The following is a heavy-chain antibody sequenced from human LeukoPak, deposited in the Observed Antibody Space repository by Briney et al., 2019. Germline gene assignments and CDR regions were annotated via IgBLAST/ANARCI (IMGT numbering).Heavy chain of an antibody. CDR1: GGSFSGYY. D-gene: IGHD3-22*01. CDR2: INHSGST. CDR3: ASTYYYDSSGPFDY. J-gene: IGHJ4*02. V-gene: IGHV4-34*01. Sequence: KPSETLSLTCAVYGGSFSGYYWSWIRQPPGKGLEWIGEINHSGSTNYNPSLKSRVTISVDTSKNQFSLKLSSVTAADTAVYYCASTYYYDSSGPFDYWGQGTLVTVSS.